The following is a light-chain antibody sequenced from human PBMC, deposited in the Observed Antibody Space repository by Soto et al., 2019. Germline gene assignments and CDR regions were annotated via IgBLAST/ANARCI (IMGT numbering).Light chain of an antibody. Sequence: DIQMTQSPSSLSASVGDRVTITCRASQSISSSLNWYQQKPGKAPKLLIYAASSLQSGVPSRFSGRGSGTDFTLTISSLQPEDFATYSCQHSYSTPWSFGQGTNVEIK. CDR2: AAS. V-gene: IGKV1-39*01. CDR3: QHSYSTPWS. J-gene: IGKJ1*01. CDR1: QSISSS.